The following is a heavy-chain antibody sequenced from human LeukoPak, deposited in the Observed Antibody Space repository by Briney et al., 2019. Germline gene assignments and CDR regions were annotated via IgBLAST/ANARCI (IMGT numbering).Heavy chain of an antibody. D-gene: IGHD3-16*01. CDR2: SSTYNGKT. J-gene: IGHJ6*03. V-gene: IGHV1-18*01. Sequence: ASVTVSCMASADTFSTQGFTWVGQAPGEGLDGMGWSSTYNGKTNYPQKFQGRVTMTTDTSTSTAYKELRRLRSDDTAVYYCARSPATRILGDFYYYYHYMDVWGKGTTVIVSS. CDR3: ARSPATRILGDFYYYYHYMDV. CDR1: ADTFSTQG.